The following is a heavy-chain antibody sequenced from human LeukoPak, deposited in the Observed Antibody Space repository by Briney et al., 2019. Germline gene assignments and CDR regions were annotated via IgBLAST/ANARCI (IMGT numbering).Heavy chain of an antibody. J-gene: IGHJ4*02. D-gene: IGHD5-12*01. CDR2: ISANSGKT. CDR1: GYTFSDNV. V-gene: IGHV1-18*01. CDR3: ARDNDYRFDY. Sequence: AASVKVSCKASGYTFSDNVISWVRQAPGEGLEWMGWISANSGKTNYAQRFQGRVTMTRETSSSTVYMELRSLRSDDTAVYFCARDNDYRFDYWGQGTLVSVTS.